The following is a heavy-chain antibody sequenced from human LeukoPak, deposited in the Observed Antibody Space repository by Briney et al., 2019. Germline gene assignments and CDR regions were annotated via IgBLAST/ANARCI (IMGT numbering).Heavy chain of an antibody. CDR3: AKSRLRFLEWLLDYFDY. CDR1: GFTFSSYA. CDR2: ISGSGGST. Sequence: GGSLRLSCAASGFTFSSYAMSWVRQAPGEGLEWVSAISGSGGSTYYADSVKGRFTISRDNSKNTLYLQMNSLRAEDTAVYYCAKSRLRFLEWLLDYFDYWGQGTLVTVSS. V-gene: IGHV3-23*01. D-gene: IGHD3-3*01. J-gene: IGHJ4*02.